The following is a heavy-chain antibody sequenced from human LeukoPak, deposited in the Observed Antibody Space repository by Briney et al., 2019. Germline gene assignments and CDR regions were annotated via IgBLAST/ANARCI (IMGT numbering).Heavy chain of an antibody. D-gene: IGHD5-12*01. CDR2: INANSGGT. V-gene: IGHV1-2*02. CDR1: GYIFTGYY. Sequence: ASVKVSCKASGYIFTGYYMHWVRQAPGQGLEWMGWINANSGGTKYAQKFQGRVTMTRDTSISTAYMELRSLRSDDTAVYYCARDSGYDRRLDYWGQGTLVTVSS. J-gene: IGHJ4*02. CDR3: ARDSGYDRRLDY.